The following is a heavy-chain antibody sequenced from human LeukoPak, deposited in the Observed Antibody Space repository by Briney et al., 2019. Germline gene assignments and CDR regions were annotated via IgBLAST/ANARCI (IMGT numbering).Heavy chain of an antibody. CDR3: ARAGVGYYYYYMDV. V-gene: IGHV1-46*01. CDR1: GYTFTSYY. D-gene: IGHD1-26*01. Sequence: GASVKVSCKASGYTFTSYYMHWVRQAPGQGLDWLGIINPSGGSTSYAQKFQGRVTLTRDMSTSTVYMELSSLRSEDTAVYYCARAGVGYYYYYMDVWGKGTTVTVSS. J-gene: IGHJ6*03. CDR2: INPSGGST.